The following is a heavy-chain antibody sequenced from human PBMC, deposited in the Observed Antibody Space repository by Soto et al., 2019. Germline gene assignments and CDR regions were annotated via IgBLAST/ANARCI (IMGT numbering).Heavy chain of an antibody. CDR1: EYSFTSYW. J-gene: IGHJ6*02. CDR2: IDPSDSYT. V-gene: IGHV5-10-1*01. D-gene: IGHD3-3*01. Sequence: GESLKISCKGSEYSFTSYWISWVRQMPGKGLEWMGRIDPSDSYTNYSPSFQGHVTISADKSISTAYLQWSSLKASDTAMYYCARHTPVSLGAYYDFWSGYYHPPYGMDVWGQGTTVTVSS. CDR3: ARHTPVSLGAYYDFWSGYYHPPYGMDV.